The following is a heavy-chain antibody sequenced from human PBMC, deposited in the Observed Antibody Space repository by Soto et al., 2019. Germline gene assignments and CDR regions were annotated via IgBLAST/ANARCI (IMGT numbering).Heavy chain of an antibody. CDR1: GGSLSGYY. CDR3: ERYDNKNALYGVDV. D-gene: IGHD1-1*01. V-gene: IGHV4-34*01. J-gene: IGHJ6*02. CDR2: INHRGSS. Sequence: SETLALTSAVSGGSLSGYYWSWILQSPGKGLEWIGEINHRGSSDYNPFLKNRVTISIDASKNQFSLELSSVTAADTAIYYCERYDNKNALYGVDVWGQGTTVTVSS.